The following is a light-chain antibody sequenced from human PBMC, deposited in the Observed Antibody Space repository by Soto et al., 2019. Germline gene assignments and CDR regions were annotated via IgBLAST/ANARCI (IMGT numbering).Light chain of an antibody. CDR3: QQYDSSFPA. CDR2: GAS. V-gene: IGKV3-15*01. Sequence: ENVLKQSPATLSVSPGERVTLCCRASQIILSNLAWYQQKPGQAPRLLIYGASTRATGIPARFSGSGSGTDFTLTISRLEPEDFVLYYCQQYDSSFPAFGQGTKVDI. CDR1: QIILSN. J-gene: IGKJ1*01.